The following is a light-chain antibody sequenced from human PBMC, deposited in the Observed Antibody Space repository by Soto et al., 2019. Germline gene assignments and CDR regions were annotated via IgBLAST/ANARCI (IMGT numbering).Light chain of an antibody. J-gene: IGKJ3*01. CDR1: QSVSSY. V-gene: IGKV3-11*01. CDR2: DAS. Sequence: EIVLTQSPATLSLSPGERATLSCRASQSVSSYLAWYQQKPGQAPRLLIYDASNRATGIPARFSGSGSGTDFTLTISSLEPEDFAVYYCQQLSNWPRIFTFGPGTKVDIK. CDR3: QQLSNWPRIFT.